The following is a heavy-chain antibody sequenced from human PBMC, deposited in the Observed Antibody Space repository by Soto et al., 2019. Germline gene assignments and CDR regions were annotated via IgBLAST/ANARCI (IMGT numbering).Heavy chain of an antibody. CDR1: GGSISSGGYY. Sequence: PSETLSLTCTVAGGSISSGGYYWSWIRQHPGKGLEWIGYIYYSGSTYYNPSLKSRVTISVDTSTNQFSLKLSSVTAADTAVYYCARDGRFLEWLLPNYYYYGMDVWGQGTTVTVSS. D-gene: IGHD3-3*01. J-gene: IGHJ6*02. CDR2: IYYSGST. V-gene: IGHV4-31*03. CDR3: ARDGRFLEWLLPNYYYYGMDV.